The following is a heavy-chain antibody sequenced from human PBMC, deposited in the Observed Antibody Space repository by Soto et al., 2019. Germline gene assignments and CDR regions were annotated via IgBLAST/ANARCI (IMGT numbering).Heavy chain of an antibody. J-gene: IGHJ4*02. Sequence: GASVKVSCKASGYTFTSYGISWVRQAPGQGLEWMGWISAYNGNTNYAQKLQGRVTMTTDTSTSTAYMELRSLRSDDTAVYYCARVLSRYYDSSGVDYWGQGTLVTVSS. V-gene: IGHV1-18*01. CDR1: GYTFTSYG. CDR2: ISAYNGNT. CDR3: ARVLSRYYDSSGVDY. D-gene: IGHD3-22*01.